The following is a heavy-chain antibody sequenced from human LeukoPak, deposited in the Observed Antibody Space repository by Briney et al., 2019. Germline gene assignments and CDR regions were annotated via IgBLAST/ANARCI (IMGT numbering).Heavy chain of an antibody. CDR2: ISGGGGST. D-gene: IGHD3-22*01. V-gene: IGHV3-23*01. Sequence: GGSLRLSCAASGVTFSSYAMTWVRQAPGKGLEWVSAISGGGGSTYYADSVKGRFTISRDNSKNTLYLQMNSLRAEDTAVYYCARQETYYYDSSGPGFDYWGQGTLVTVSS. CDR3: ARQETYYYDSSGPGFDY. J-gene: IGHJ4*02. CDR1: GVTFSSYA.